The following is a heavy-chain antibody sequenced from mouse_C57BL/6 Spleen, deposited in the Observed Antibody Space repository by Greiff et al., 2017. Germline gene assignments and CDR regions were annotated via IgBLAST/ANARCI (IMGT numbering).Heavy chain of an antibody. J-gene: IGHJ1*03. CDR3: ARRDENWYFDV. Sequence: EVMLVESGGGLVKPGGSLKLSCAASGFTFSSYTMSWVRQTPEKRLEWVATISGGGGNTYYPDSVKGRFTISRDNAKNTLYLQMSSLRSEDTALYYCARRDENWYFDVWGTGTTVTVSS. CDR2: ISGGGGNT. CDR1: GFTFSSYT. D-gene: IGHD3-3*01. V-gene: IGHV5-9*01.